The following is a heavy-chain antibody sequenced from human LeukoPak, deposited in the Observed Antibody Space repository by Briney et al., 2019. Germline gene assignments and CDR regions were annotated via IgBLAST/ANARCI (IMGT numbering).Heavy chain of an antibody. D-gene: IGHD6-6*01. Sequence: SETLSLTCAVYGGSFSGYYWSWICQPPGKGLEWIGEINHSGSTNYNPSLKSRVTISVDTSKNQFSLKLSSVTAADTAVYYCARLGAARTFDYWGQGTLVTVSS. CDR2: INHSGST. V-gene: IGHV4-34*01. CDR1: GGSFSGYY. J-gene: IGHJ4*02. CDR3: ARLGAARTFDY.